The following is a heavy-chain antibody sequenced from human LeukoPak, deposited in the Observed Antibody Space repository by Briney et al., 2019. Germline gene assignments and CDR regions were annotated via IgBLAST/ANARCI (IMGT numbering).Heavy chain of an antibody. D-gene: IGHD2-15*01. CDR3: ARDCSGGSCYSSIAFDI. J-gene: IGHJ3*02. V-gene: IGHV4-31*03. Sequence: SETLSLTCTVSGGSISSGGYYWSWIRQHPGKGLEWIGYIYYSGSTYYNPSLKSRVTISVDTSKNQFSLKLSSVTAADTAVYYCARDCSGGSCYSSIAFDIWGQGTMVTVSS. CDR2: IYYSGST. CDR1: GGSISSGGYY.